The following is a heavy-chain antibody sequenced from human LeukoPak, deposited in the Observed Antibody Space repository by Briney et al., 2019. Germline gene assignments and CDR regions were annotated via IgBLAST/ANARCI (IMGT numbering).Heavy chain of an antibody. V-gene: IGHV1-8*01. CDR3: ARTGRGSDAFDI. Sequence: ASVKVSCKASGYTFTSYDINWVRQATGQGLEWVGWMNPNSGNTGYAQKFQGRVTMTRNTSISTAYMELSSLRSEDTAVYYCARTGRGSDAFDIWGQGTMVTVSS. CDR2: MNPNSGNT. D-gene: IGHD3-10*01. J-gene: IGHJ3*02. CDR1: GYTFTSYD.